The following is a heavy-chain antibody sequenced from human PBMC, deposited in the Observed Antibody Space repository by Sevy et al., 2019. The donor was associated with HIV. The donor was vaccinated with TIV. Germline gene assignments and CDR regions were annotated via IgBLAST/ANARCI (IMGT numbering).Heavy chain of an antibody. D-gene: IGHD3-10*01. Sequence: GGSLRLSCAASGFTFSSYAMHWVRQAPGKGLEWVAVISYDGSNKYYADSVKGRFTISRDKSKNTLYLQMNSLRAEDTAVYYCARGLLDHYYGSGSYYYWGQGTLVTVSS. V-gene: IGHV3-30-3*01. J-gene: IGHJ4*02. CDR2: ISYDGSNK. CDR1: GFTFSSYA. CDR3: ARGLLDHYYGSGSYYY.